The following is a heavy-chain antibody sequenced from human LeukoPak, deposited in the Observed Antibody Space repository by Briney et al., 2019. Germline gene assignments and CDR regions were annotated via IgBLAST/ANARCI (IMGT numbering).Heavy chain of an antibody. Sequence: GGSLRLSCAASGFTFSSYEMNWVRQAPGKGLEWVSYISSSGSTIYYADSVKGRFTISGDNAKNSLYLQMNSLRAEDTAVYYCAELGITMIGGVWGKGTTLTISS. CDR1: GFTFSSYE. CDR2: ISSSGSTI. J-gene: IGHJ6*04. CDR3: AELGITMIGGV. D-gene: IGHD3-10*02. V-gene: IGHV3-48*03.